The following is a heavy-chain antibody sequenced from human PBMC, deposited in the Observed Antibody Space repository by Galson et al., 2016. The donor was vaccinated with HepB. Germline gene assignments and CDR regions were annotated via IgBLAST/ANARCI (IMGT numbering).Heavy chain of an antibody. CDR3: AGYKPMFCSGSSKYYYYGMDV. V-gene: IGHV3-48*03. CDR2: ISSRGNTI. D-gene: IGHD3-3*01. Sequence: SLRLSCAASGLTFSSYEMNWVRQAPGQGLEWVSYISSRGNTIYYADSVKGRLTISRDNTKNSLSLQMDSLRAEDTAVYYCAGYKPMFCSGSSKYYYYGMDVWGQGTTVTVSS. J-gene: IGHJ6*02. CDR1: GLTFSSYE.